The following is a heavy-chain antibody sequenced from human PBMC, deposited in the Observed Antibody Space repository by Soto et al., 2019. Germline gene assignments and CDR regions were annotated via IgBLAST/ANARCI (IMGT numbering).Heavy chain of an antibody. CDR1: GFTFISYG. Sequence: QVQLVESGGGVVQPGRSLRLSCAPSGFTFISYGMHWFRQAPGKGLEWVAVISYDGSNKYYADSVKGRFTISRDNSKNTRYLQMNSLRAEDTAVYFCARAICSCGDCYSYYYDGMDVWGQGTTVTGS. CDR2: ISYDGSNK. CDR3: ARAICSCGDCYSYYYDGMDV. V-gene: IGHV3-30*03. D-gene: IGHD2-15*01. J-gene: IGHJ6*02.